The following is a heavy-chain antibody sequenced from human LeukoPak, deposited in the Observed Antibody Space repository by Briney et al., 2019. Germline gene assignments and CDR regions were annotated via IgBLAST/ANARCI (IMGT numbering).Heavy chain of an antibody. V-gene: IGHV3-30*03. Sequence: GGSLRLSCAASGFTFSNYGTHWVRQAPGKGLEWVALISDDGSNKKYADSVKGRFTISRDNSKNTLYLQMNSLRAEDTAVYYCATQAVAGDFDYWGQGTLVTVSS. CDR3: ATQAVAGDFDY. J-gene: IGHJ4*02. CDR2: ISDDGSNK. D-gene: IGHD6-19*01. CDR1: GFTFSNYG.